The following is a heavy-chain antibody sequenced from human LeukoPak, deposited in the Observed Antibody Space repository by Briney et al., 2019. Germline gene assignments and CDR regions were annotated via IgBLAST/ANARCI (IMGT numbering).Heavy chain of an antibody. CDR1: GFTFSSYE. V-gene: IGHV3-48*03. CDR3: ATLGDSGYSSGWSFDY. D-gene: IGHD6-19*01. J-gene: IGHJ4*02. Sequence: GGSLRLSCAASGFTFSSYEMNWVRQAPGKGLEWVSYISSSGSTIYYADSVKGRFTISRDNAKNSLYLQMNSLRAEDTAVYHCATLGDSGYSSGWSFDYWGQGTLVTVSS. CDR2: ISSSGSTI.